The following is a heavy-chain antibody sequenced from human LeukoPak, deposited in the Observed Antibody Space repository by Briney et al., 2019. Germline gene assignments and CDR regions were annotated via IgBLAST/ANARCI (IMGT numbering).Heavy chain of an antibody. D-gene: IGHD5-18*01. V-gene: IGHV5-51*01. Sequence: GESLKISCKGSGYSFSNYWIGWVRQMPGKGLEWMEIINPGDSDTRYSPSFQGQVTIPADKSINKAYLQWASLRPSDPASNHCARFVMDTAMVIGYWGQGTLVTVSS. CDR2: INPGDSDT. J-gene: IGHJ4*02. CDR1: GYSFSNYW. CDR3: ARFVMDTAMVIGY.